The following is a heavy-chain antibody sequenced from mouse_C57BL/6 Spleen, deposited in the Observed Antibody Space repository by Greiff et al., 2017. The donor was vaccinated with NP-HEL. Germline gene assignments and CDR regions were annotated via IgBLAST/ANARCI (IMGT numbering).Heavy chain of an antibody. V-gene: IGHV5-4*03. CDR2: ISDGGSYT. CDR1: GFTFSSYA. CDR3: ASYGSSGDY. J-gene: IGHJ2*01. D-gene: IGHD1-1*01. Sequence: EVKLVESGGGLVKPGGSLKLSCAASGFTFSSYAMSWVRQTPEKRLEWVATISDGGSYTYYPDNVKGRFTISRDNAKNNLYLQMSHLKSEDTAMYYCASYGSSGDYWGQGTTLTVSS.